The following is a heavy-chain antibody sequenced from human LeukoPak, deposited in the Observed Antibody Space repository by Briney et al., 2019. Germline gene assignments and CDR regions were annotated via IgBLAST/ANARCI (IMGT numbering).Heavy chain of an antibody. J-gene: IGHJ5*02. D-gene: IGHD6-19*01. V-gene: IGHV3-23*01. CDR1: GFTFSNYD. Sequence: GGSLRLSCAASGFTFSNYDTSWVRQAPGKGLEWVSPISDSGGSTYYADSVKGRFTISRDNSKNTLYLQMTNLRAADTAVYYCAKDLSRAVAADWFDPWDQGSLVTVSS. CDR3: AKDLSRAVAADWFDP. CDR2: ISDSGGST.